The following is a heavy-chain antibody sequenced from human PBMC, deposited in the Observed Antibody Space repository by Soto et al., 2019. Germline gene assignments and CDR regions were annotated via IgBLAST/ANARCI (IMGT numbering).Heavy chain of an antibody. CDR1: GYTFTSYG. CDR3: ARDRHTVTAGGGFDP. D-gene: IGHD2-21*02. CDR2: ISAYNGNT. V-gene: IGHV1-18*01. Sequence: QVQLVQSGAEVKKPGASVKVSCKASGYTFTSYGISWVRQAPGQGLEWMGWISAYNGNTNYAQKLQGRVNMTADTSTSTAYMELRSLRSDDTAVYYCARDRHTVTAGGGFDPWGQGTLVTVSS. J-gene: IGHJ5*02.